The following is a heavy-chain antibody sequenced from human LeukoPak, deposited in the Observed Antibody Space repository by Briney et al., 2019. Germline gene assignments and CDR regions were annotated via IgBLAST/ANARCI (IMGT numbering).Heavy chain of an antibody. V-gene: IGHV4-39*07. Sequence: PSETLSLTCTVSGGSISSSSYYWGWIRQPPGKGLEWIGEINHSGSTNYNPSLKSRVTISVDTSKNQFSLKLSSVTAADTAVYYCARGQGGWDYDFWSGYDYWGQGTLVTVSS. D-gene: IGHD3-3*01. CDR2: INHSGST. CDR3: ARGQGGWDYDFWSGYDY. J-gene: IGHJ4*02. CDR1: GGSISSSSYY.